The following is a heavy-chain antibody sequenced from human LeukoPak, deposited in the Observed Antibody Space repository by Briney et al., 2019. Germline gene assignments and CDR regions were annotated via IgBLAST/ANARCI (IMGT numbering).Heavy chain of an antibody. V-gene: IGHV3-30*18. Sequence: GGSLRLSCAASGFTFSSYGMHWVRQAPGKGLEWVAVISYDVSNKYYADSVKGRFTISRHNSKNTLYLQMNSLRAEDTAVYYCAKDLRYFDWLFFGALDYWGQGTLVTVSS. D-gene: IGHD3-9*01. CDR2: ISYDVSNK. CDR1: GFTFSSYG. J-gene: IGHJ4*02. CDR3: AKDLRYFDWLFFGALDY.